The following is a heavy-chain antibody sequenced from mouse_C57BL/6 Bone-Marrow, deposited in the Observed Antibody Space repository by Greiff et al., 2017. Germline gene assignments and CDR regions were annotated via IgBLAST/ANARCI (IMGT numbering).Heavy chain of an antibody. D-gene: IGHD2-2*01. CDR2: VWGGGST. Sequence: VMLVESGPGLVAPSQSLSISCNVSGFSLTSYGVDWVRQPPGQGLEWLGVVWGGGSTNYNSALMSRLSISKDNSKNQVFLKMNRLQTDDTAMYYCAKHEVTTGFAYWGQGTLVTVSA. CDR1: GFSLTSYG. CDR3: AKHEVTTGFAY. V-gene: IGHV2-9*01. J-gene: IGHJ3*01.